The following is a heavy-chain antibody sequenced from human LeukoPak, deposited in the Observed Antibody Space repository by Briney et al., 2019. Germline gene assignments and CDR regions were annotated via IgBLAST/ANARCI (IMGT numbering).Heavy chain of an antibody. CDR1: GGTFSSYA. D-gene: IGHD5-12*01. CDR2: IIPIFGTA. J-gene: IGHJ4*02. CDR3: AREVGGYDFIAYFDY. V-gene: IGHV1-69*06. Sequence: SVKVSCKASGGTFSSYAISWVRPAPGQGLEWMGGIIPIFGTANYAQKFQGRVTITADKSTSTANMELSSLRSEDTAVYYCAREVGGYDFIAYFDYWGQGTLVTVSS.